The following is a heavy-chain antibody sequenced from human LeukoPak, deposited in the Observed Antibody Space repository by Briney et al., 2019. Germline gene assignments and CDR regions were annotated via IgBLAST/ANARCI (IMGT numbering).Heavy chain of an antibody. CDR2: IYSDGST. Sequence: PGGSLRLSCAASALTVSSNCMTWVRQAPEKGLEWVSFIYSDGSTYYADSVRGRFTISRDNSKNTLSLQMNSLRAEDTAVYYCAGFIVGAPRGVYYYYYYMDVWGKGTTVTVSS. D-gene: IGHD1-26*01. J-gene: IGHJ6*03. CDR1: ALTVSSNC. CDR3: AGFIVGAPRGVYYYYYYMDV. V-gene: IGHV3-66*01.